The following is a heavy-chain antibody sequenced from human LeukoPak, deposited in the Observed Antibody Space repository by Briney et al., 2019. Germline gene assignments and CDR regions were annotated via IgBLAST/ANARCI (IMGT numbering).Heavy chain of an antibody. D-gene: IGHD3-10*01. CDR3: ARGLDYYGSGSYYTLAGY. Sequence: ASVKVSCKASGYTFTSYDINWVRQATGQGLEWMGWINPNSGGTNYAQKFQGRVTMTRDTSISTAYMELSRLRSDDTAVYYCARGLDYYGSGSYYTLAGYWGQGTLVTVSS. J-gene: IGHJ4*02. CDR2: INPNSGGT. V-gene: IGHV1-2*02. CDR1: GYTFTSYD.